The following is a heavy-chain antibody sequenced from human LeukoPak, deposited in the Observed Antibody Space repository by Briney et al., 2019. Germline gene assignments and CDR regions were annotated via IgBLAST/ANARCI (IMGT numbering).Heavy chain of an antibody. Sequence: PSETLSLTCTVSGGSISSYYWSWIRQPAGKGLEWIGRISTSGSTNYNPSLKCRVTMSVDTSNNQFSLKLSSVTAADTAVYYCARVSHYYDSSGYYYVRAFDIWGQGTMVTVSS. J-gene: IGHJ3*02. CDR2: ISTSGST. CDR1: GGSISSYY. V-gene: IGHV4-4*07. CDR3: ARVSHYYDSSGYYYVRAFDI. D-gene: IGHD3-22*01.